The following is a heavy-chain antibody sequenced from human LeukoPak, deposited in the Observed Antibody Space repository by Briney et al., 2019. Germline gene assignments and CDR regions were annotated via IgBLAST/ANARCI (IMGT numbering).Heavy chain of an antibody. CDR2: IYHSGST. V-gene: IGHV4-38-2*01. CDR3: ARHPYGSGSNLGS. J-gene: IGHJ4*02. D-gene: IGHD3-10*01. Sequence: SETLSLTCAVSGYSISSGYYWGWIRQPPGKGLEGIGSIYHSGSTYYNPSLKSRVTISVDTSKNQFSLKLSFVTAADTAVYYCARHPYGSGSNLGSWGQGTLVTVSP. CDR1: GYSISSGYY.